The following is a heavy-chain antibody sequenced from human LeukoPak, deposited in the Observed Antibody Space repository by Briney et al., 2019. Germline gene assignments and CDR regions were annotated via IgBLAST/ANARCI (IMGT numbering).Heavy chain of an antibody. CDR3: AREVITEMETGDAFDI. Sequence: ASVKVSCKASGGTFSSYAISWVRQAPGQGLEWMGIINPSGGSTTYAQKFQGRVIMTRDTSTSTVYLELSSLRSEDTAVYYCAREVITEMETGDAFDIWGQGTMVSVSS. J-gene: IGHJ3*02. CDR2: INPSGGST. CDR1: GGTFSSYA. V-gene: IGHV1-46*01. D-gene: IGHD5-24*01.